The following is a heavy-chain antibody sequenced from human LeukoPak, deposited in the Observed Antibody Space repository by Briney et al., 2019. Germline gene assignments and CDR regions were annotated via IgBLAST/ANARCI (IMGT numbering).Heavy chain of an antibody. CDR2: IYYSGST. J-gene: IGHJ6*02. CDR3: ARVPYDILSGYPHYGMDV. D-gene: IGHD3-9*01. CDR1: GGSISSYY. Sequence: SETLSLTCTVSGGSISSYYWSWIRQPPGKGLEWIGYIYYSGSTNYNPSLKSRVTISVDTCKNQFSLKLSSVTAADTAVYYCARVPYDILSGYPHYGMDVWGQGTTVTVSS. V-gene: IGHV4-59*01.